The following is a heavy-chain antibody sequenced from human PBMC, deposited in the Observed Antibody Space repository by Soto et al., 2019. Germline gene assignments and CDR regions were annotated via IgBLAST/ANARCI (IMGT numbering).Heavy chain of an antibody. CDR1: RFTFSNYE. V-gene: IGHV3-48*03. CDR2: ISTSGSTI. D-gene: IGHD6-19*01. J-gene: IGHJ4*02. Sequence: EVHLVESGGGLVQPGGSLRLSCAASRFTFSNYEMNWVRQAPGKGLEWVSYISTSGSTIYYADSVKGRFTISRDNAKNSLYLQLNSLRAEDTAVYYCASYQRLAGADDQDYFDYWGQGTLVTVS. CDR3: ASYQRLAGADDQDYFDY.